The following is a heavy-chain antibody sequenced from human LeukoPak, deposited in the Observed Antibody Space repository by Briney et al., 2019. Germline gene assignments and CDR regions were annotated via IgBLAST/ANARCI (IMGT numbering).Heavy chain of an antibody. Sequence: SETLSLTCSVAGGSVTRYYWSWIRQLAGKGLEWIGHIHYSGSNNYNPSLKSRVTMFVDRSKNQISLRLSSVTAADTAVYYCARHGTVSSGSYFDYWGQGTQVTLS. V-gene: IGHV4-59*08. CDR2: IHYSGSN. D-gene: IGHD1-26*01. CDR1: GGSVTRYY. J-gene: IGHJ4*02. CDR3: ARHGTVSSGSYFDY.